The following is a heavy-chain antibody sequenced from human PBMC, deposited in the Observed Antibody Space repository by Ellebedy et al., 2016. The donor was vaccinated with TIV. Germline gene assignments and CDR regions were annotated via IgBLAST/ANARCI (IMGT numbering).Heavy chain of an antibody. CDR3: AKYRQGNYYGVDV. V-gene: IGHV3-23*01. D-gene: IGHD3-16*02. CDR1: GFTFSSYA. CDR2: ITGSGGST. Sequence: PGGSLRLSCAASGFTFSSYAMIWVRQAPGKGLEWVSTITGSGGSTYYADSVTGRFTISRDTSKNTLYLQMNSLGADDTALYYCAKYRQGNYYGVDVWGQGTTVTVSS. J-gene: IGHJ6*02.